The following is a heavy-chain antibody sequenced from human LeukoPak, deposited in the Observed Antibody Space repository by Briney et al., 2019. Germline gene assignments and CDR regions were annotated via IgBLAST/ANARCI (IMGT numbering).Heavy chain of an antibody. CDR1: GGSFSGYY. CDR3: ARGEGINWFDP. J-gene: IGHJ5*02. D-gene: IGHD3-10*01. Sequence: SETLSLICAVYGGSFSGYYWSWIRQPPGKGLEWIGEINHSGSTNYNPSLKSRVTISVDTSKNQFSLKLSSVTAADTAVYYCARGEGINWFDPWGQGTLVTVSS. CDR2: INHSGST. V-gene: IGHV4-34*01.